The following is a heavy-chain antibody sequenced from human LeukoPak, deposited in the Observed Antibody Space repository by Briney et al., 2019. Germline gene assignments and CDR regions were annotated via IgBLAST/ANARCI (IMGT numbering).Heavy chain of an antibody. J-gene: IGHJ4*02. D-gene: IGHD5-12*01. Sequence: GGSLRLSCAASGFTVSSFYMSWVRQAPGKELEWVSVLYTAGVPYYADSVQGRFTISRDNSKNTLFLQMDNLSADDTAAYYCARSGPTVLWSKYFDYWGQGALVTVSS. V-gene: IGHV3-66*01. CDR1: GFTVSSFY. CDR2: LYTAGVP. CDR3: ARSGPTVLWSKYFDY.